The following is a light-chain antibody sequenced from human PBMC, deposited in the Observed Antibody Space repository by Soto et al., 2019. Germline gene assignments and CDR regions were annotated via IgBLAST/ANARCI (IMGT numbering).Light chain of an antibody. V-gene: IGKV3-20*01. CDR3: LQYGGLPQT. J-gene: IGKJ1*01. CDR2: GAF. Sequence: EIVFTQSPGTLSFSRGDRATLSCRASQGIPSYTYLAWFQQKPGQAPRLLIYGAFSRANGIPDRFSGSGSGTDFTLTISHLEPEDFAVYYCLQYGGLPQTFGQGTKV. CDR1: QGIPSYTY.